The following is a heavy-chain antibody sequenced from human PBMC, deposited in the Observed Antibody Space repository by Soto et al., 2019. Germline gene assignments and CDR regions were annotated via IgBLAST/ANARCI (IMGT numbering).Heavy chain of an antibody. Sequence: GGSLRLSCAASGFTFSSYAMSWVRQAPGKGLEWVSAISGSGGSTYYADSVKGRFTISRDNSKNTLYLQMNSLRAEDTAVYYCANRSREWLATAFDYWGQGTLVTVSS. CDR3: ANRSREWLATAFDY. CDR2: ISGSGGST. D-gene: IGHD6-19*01. J-gene: IGHJ4*02. CDR1: GFTFSSYA. V-gene: IGHV3-23*01.